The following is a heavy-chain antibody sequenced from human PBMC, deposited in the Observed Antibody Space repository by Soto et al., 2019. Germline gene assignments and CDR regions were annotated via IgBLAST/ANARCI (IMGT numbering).Heavy chain of an antibody. V-gene: IGHV3-64D*06. D-gene: IGHD3-10*01. Sequence: GGSLRLSCSASGFTFSSYAMHWVRQAPGKGLEYVSAISSNGGSTYYADSVKGRFTISRDNSKNTLYLQMSSLRAEDTAVYYCVNGRLMVQGVIIPFDYWGQGTLVTVSS. CDR2: ISSNGGST. CDR1: GFTFSSYA. CDR3: VNGRLMVQGVIIPFDY. J-gene: IGHJ4*02.